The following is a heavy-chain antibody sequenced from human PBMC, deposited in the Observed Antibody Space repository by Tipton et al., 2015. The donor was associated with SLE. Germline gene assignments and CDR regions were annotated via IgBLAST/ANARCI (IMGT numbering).Heavy chain of an antibody. V-gene: IGHV6-1*01. CDR1: GDSVSSNSAA. D-gene: IGHD3-16*01. CDR3: GCYDYIWGSHRSDY. CDR2: TYYRSKWYN. Sequence: GLVKPSQTLSLTCAISGDSVSSNSAAWNWIRQSPSRGLEWLGRTYYRSKWYNDYAVSVKSRITINPDTSKNQFSLQLNSVTPEDTAVYYCGCYDYIWGSHRSDYWGQGTLVTVSS. J-gene: IGHJ4*02.